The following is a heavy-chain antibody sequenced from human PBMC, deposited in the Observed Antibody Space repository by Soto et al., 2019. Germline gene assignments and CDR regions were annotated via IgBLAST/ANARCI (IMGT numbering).Heavy chain of an antibody. CDR3: ARGRSGSYRKAFDI. Sequence: ALLKLSCKASGYSFTSYGISWGRHAPGQGLEWMGWISAYNGNTNYAQKLQGRVTMTTDTSTSTAYMELRSLRSDDTAVYYCARGRSGSYRKAFDIWGQGTMVTVSS. J-gene: IGHJ3*02. CDR2: ISAYNGNT. V-gene: IGHV1-18*01. D-gene: IGHD1-26*01. CDR1: GYSFTSYG.